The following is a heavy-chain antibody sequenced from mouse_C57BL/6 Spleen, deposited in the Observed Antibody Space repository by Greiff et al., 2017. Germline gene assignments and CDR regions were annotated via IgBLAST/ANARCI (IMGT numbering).Heavy chain of an antibody. CDR1: GFTFSDYG. CDR2: ISSGSSTI. Sequence: EVKLVESGGGLVKPGGSLKLSFAASGFTFSDYGMHWVRQAPEKGLEWVAYISSGSSTIYYADTVKGRFTISRDNAKNTLFLQMTSLRSEDTAMYYCARREGNYVNYYAMDYWGQGTSVTVSS. V-gene: IGHV5-17*01. J-gene: IGHJ4*01. CDR3: ARREGNYVNYYAMDY. D-gene: IGHD2-1*01.